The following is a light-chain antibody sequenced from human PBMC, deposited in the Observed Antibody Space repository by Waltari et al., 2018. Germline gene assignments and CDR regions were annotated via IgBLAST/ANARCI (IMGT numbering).Light chain of an antibody. J-gene: IGLJ1*01. CDR1: ALPKQY. CDR3: QSADNIGTYV. CDR2: KDT. Sequence: SYELTQPPSVSVSPGQTARVTCSGDALPKQYAYWYQQRPGQAPILVIYKDTERPSGIPGRFSGSSSGTTATLTISGVQAEDEAEYYCQSADNIGTYVFGPGTKVTVL. V-gene: IGLV3-25*03.